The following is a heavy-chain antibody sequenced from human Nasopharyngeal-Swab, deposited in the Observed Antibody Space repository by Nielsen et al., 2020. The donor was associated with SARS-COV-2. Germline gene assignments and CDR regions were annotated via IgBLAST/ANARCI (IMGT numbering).Heavy chain of an antibody. CDR3: AKDMGAGYSGSCFDY. V-gene: IGHV3-9*01. Sequence: VRQAPGKGLEWVSGIYWNSDNVAYADSVRGRFSISRDNAKRSLYLHMSSLRAEDTAFYFCAKDMGAGYSGSCFDYWGQGTLVTVSS. CDR2: IYWNSDNV. J-gene: IGHJ4*02. D-gene: IGHD6-13*01.